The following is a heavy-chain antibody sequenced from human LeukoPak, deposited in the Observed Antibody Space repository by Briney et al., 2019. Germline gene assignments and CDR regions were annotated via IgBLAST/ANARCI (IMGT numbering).Heavy chain of an antibody. CDR3: ARDRGDYDFWSGSLDFDY. CDR2: IWYDGSNK. D-gene: IGHD3-3*01. V-gene: IGHV3-33*01. Sequence: GGSLRLSCVASGFTFSSYGMHWVRQAPGKGLEWVAVIWYDGSNKYYADSVKGRFTISRDNSKNTLYLQMNSLRAEDTAVYYCARDRGDYDFWSGSLDFDYWGQGTLVTVSS. J-gene: IGHJ4*02. CDR1: GFTFSSYG.